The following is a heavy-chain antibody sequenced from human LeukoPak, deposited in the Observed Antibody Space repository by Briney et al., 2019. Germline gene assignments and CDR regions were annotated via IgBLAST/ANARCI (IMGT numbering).Heavy chain of an antibody. CDR2: IYYSGST. D-gene: IGHD1-26*01. Sequence: KPSETLSLTCAVYGGSFSGYYWSWIRQPPGKGLEWIGYIYYSGSTNYNPSLKSRVTISVDTSKNQFSLKLSSVTAADTAVYYCARHRRGGSYYRFPVGAFDIWGQGTMVTVSS. V-gene: IGHV4-59*08. CDR3: ARHRRGGSYYRFPVGAFDI. CDR1: GGSFSGYY. J-gene: IGHJ3*02.